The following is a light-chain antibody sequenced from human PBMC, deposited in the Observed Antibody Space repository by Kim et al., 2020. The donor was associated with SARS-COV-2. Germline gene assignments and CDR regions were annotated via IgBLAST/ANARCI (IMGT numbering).Light chain of an antibody. Sequence: ATINCKSSQSVLYSSNNKNYLAWYQQKPGQPPKLLIYWASARESGVPDRFSGSGSVTDFTLTISSLQAEDVAVYFCQQYYSSPLTFGQGTKVEIK. CDR1: QSVLYSSNNKNY. CDR3: QQYYSSPLT. CDR2: WAS. J-gene: IGKJ1*01. V-gene: IGKV4-1*01.